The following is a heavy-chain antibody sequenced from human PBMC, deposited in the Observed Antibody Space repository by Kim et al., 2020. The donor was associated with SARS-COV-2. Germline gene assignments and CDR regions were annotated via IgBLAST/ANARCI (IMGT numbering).Heavy chain of an antibody. CDR1: GGSISSYY. Sequence: SETLSLTCTVSGGSISSYYWSWIRQPAGKGLEWIGRIYTSGSTNYNPSLKSRVTMSVDTSKNQFSLKLSSVTAADTAVYYCARIWYSSSSAWYFDLWGRGTLVTVSS. CDR3: ARIWYSSSSAWYFDL. D-gene: IGHD6-6*01. J-gene: IGHJ2*01. V-gene: IGHV4-4*07. CDR2: IYTSGST.